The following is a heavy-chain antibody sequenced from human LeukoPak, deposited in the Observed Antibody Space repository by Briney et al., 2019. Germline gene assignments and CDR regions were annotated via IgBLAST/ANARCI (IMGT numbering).Heavy chain of an antibody. CDR2: MYPSGST. D-gene: IGHD4-11*01. J-gene: IGHJ4*02. CDR3: ARSAAPQYYFDY. Sequence: PSETLSLTCAVSGYSISSGYYWGWIRQPPGKGLEWIGSMYPSGSTYYNPSLENRVTFPVDMSKNQFSLKLSSVTAADTAVYYCARSAAPQYYFDYWGQGTLVTVSS. V-gene: IGHV4-38-2*01. CDR1: GYSISSGYY.